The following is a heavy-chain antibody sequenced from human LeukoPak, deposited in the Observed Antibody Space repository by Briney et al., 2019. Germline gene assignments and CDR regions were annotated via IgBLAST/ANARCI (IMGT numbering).Heavy chain of an antibody. CDR3: ASRTRSDYDFWSGPTDVNWFDA. V-gene: IGHV3-21*01. Sequence: GGSLRLSCAASGFTFSSYSMNWVRQAPGKGLEWVSSISSSSSYIYYEDSVKGRFTISRDNEKNSLYLQMNRMRDEDTPVYYCASRTRSDYDFWSGPTDVNWFDAWGQATLVTVCS. D-gene: IGHD3-3*01. J-gene: IGHJ5*02. CDR1: GFTFSSYS. CDR2: ISSSSSYI.